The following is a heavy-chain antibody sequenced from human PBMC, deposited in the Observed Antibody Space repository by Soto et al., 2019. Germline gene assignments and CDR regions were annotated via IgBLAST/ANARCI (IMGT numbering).Heavy chain of an antibody. CDR2: ISWNSGSI. CDR3: AKGTGWELRGGMDV. Sequence: DVQLVESGGGLVQPGRSLRLSCAASGFTFDDYAMHWVRQAPGKGLEWVSGISWNSGSIGYADSVKGRFTISRDNAKNSLYLQMNSLRAEDTALYYCAKGTGWELRGGMDVWGQGTTVTVSS. D-gene: IGHD1-26*01. J-gene: IGHJ6*02. V-gene: IGHV3-9*01. CDR1: GFTFDDYA.